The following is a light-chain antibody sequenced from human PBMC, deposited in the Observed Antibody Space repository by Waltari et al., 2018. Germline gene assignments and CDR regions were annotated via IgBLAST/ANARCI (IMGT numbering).Light chain of an antibody. CDR3: QQYNSYSYT. CDR1: QSISTS. CDR2: VAS. V-gene: IGKV1-39*01. Sequence: IQMTQSPSSLSASVGDRVTITCRASQSISTSLNWYQQIPGKAPKLLIYVASTLQSGVPSRFSGSGSGTEFTLTISSLQPDDFATYYCQQYNSYSYTFGQGTKLEIK. J-gene: IGKJ2*01.